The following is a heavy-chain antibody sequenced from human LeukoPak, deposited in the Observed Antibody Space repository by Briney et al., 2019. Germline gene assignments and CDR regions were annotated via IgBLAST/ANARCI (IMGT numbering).Heavy chain of an antibody. Sequence: SETLSLTCTVSGGSISSSSYYWGWIRQPPGKGLECIGSIYYSGSTYYNPSLKSRVTISVDTSKNQFSLKLSSVTAADTAVYYCARVSGYCSGGSCYSFYYMDVWGKGTTVTVSS. CDR1: GGSISSSSYY. J-gene: IGHJ6*03. CDR3: ARVSGYCSGGSCYSFYYMDV. CDR2: IYYSGST. D-gene: IGHD2-15*01. V-gene: IGHV4-39*07.